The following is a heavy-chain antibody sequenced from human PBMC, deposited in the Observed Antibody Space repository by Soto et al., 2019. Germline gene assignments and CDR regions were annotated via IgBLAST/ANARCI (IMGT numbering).Heavy chain of an antibody. Sequence: GASVKVSCKASEYTFTCYTINWVRQAPGQRLEWMGWINACNGNTKYSQKFQGRVTITTDTSASTAYMELSSLRSDDTAVYYCAIELQVLYSPDYWGQGTLVTVSS. CDR3: AIELQVLYSPDY. J-gene: IGHJ4*02. V-gene: IGHV1-3*01. CDR1: EYTFTCYT. CDR2: INACNGNT. D-gene: IGHD4-4*01.